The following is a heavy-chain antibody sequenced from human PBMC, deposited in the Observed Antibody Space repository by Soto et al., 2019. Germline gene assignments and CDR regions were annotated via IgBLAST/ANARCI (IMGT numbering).Heavy chain of an antibody. Sequence: GASGKVSCKASGYTFTIYGINWVRQAPGQGLEWMGWISPDNGNTNYAQKLQGRVTMTTDTSTSTAYMELRSLRSDDTAVYYCASALGYSGYAGMDVWGQGSTVIGSS. CDR2: ISPDNGNT. CDR3: ASALGYSGYAGMDV. CDR1: GYTFTIYG. J-gene: IGHJ6*02. V-gene: IGHV1-18*01. D-gene: IGHD5-12*01.